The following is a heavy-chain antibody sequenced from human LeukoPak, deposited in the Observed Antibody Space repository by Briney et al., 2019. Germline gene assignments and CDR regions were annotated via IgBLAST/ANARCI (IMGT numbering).Heavy chain of an antibody. CDR1: GFTVSSNY. CDR3: ARDSSGAAGTMDY. CDR2: IYSGGST. V-gene: IGHV3-53*01. D-gene: IGHD6-13*01. Sequence: QPGGSLRLSCAASGFTVSSNYMSWVRQAPGKGLEWVSVIYSGGSTYYADSVKGRFTISRDNSKNTLYLQMNSLRAEDTAVYYCARDSSGAAGTMDYWGQGTLVTVSP. J-gene: IGHJ4*02.